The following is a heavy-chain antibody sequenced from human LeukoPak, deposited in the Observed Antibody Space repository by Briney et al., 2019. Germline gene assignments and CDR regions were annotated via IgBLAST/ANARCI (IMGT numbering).Heavy chain of an antibody. CDR1: GVSISSSNSY. J-gene: IGHJ4*02. CDR2: IYYSGNT. Sequence: SETLSLTCTVSGVSISSSNSYWGWIRQPPGKGLEWISSIYYSGNTYYNASLKSQVSISIDTSKNQFSLRLTSVTAADTAVYYCARQTGSGLFILPGGQGTLVTVSS. V-gene: IGHV4-39*01. CDR3: ARQTGSGLFILP. D-gene: IGHD3/OR15-3a*01.